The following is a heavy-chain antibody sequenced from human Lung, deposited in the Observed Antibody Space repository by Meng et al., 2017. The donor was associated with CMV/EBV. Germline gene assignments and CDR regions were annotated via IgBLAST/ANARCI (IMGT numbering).Heavy chain of an antibody. V-gene: IGHV3-43*01. CDR1: GFTFDDYT. CDR3: AKDLAAAGQLYYYHGMDV. D-gene: IGHD6-13*01. CDR2: ISWDGGST. J-gene: IGHJ6*02. Sequence: ETPSLXCAASGFTFDDYTMHWVRQAPGKGLEWVSLISWDGGSTYYADSVKGRFTSARDNSKNSLYLQMSSLRTEDTALFYCAKDLAAAGQLYYYHGMDVWGQGTAVTVSS.